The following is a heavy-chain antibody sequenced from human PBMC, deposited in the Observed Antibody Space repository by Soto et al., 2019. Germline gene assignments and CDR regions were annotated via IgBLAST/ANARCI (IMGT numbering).Heavy chain of an antibody. CDR1: GDSVSRDNAA. V-gene: IGHV6-1*01. J-gene: IGHJ5*02. D-gene: IGHD6-13*01. CDR2: TYYRSKRYN. CDR3: ARSLPPYPNHSLVLGGWFDH. Sequence: SRTLSLTPAISGDSVSRDNAAWDCIRQSPSGGLEWRGSTYYRSKRYNDYGVSVKSRITISPDTSKNQFSLQLNSVTPEDTAVYYCARSLPPYPNHSLVLGGWFDHWGQGTMVTVSS.